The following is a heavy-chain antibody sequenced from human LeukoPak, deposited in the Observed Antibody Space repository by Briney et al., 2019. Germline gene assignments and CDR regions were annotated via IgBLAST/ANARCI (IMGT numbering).Heavy chain of an antibody. J-gene: IGHJ4*02. CDR2: VRSKAYNYAT. V-gene: IGHV3-73*01. CDR3: TTLQYCSSTTFTCYNY. Sequence: PGGSLKLSCAASGFTFSASTIHWVRQTSGKGLEWVGRVRSKAYNYATTSAAPVKGRFTFSRDDSKSTAYLQMNSLRTEDTAVYYCTTLQYCSSTTFTCYNYGGQGTLVTVSS. D-gene: IGHD2-15*01. CDR1: GFTFSAST.